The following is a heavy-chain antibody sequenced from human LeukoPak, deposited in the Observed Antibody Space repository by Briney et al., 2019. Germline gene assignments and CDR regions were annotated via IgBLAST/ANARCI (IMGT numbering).Heavy chain of an antibody. CDR2: LSGSGGST. Sequence: GGSLRLSCAAPGFTFTSYAMTWVRQAPGKGLEWVSALSGSGGSTYYADSVKGRFTISRDNSKNTLYLQMNSLRADDTAVYYCAKRSGSYGPFDYWGQGILVTVSS. J-gene: IGHJ4*02. CDR1: GFTFTSYA. D-gene: IGHD3-10*01. CDR3: AKRSGSYGPFDY. V-gene: IGHV3-23*01.